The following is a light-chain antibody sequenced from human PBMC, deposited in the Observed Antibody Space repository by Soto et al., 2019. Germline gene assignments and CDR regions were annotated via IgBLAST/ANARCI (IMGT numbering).Light chain of an antibody. V-gene: IGKV3-15*01. J-gene: IGKJ1*01. CDR3: QQYINLWT. CDR1: QSVSSN. Sequence: EIVMTQSPPTLSVSPGERVTLSCRASQSVSSNLAWYQQKPGQSPRLLIYGASTRATGIPARFSGSGSGTEFTLTISSLQSEDFAVYYCQQYINLWTFGQGTNVDI. CDR2: GAS.